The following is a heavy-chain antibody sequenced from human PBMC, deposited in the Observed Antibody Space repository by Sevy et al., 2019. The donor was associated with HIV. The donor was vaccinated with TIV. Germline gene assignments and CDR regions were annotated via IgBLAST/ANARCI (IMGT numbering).Heavy chain of an antibody. CDR1: GCTLTALS. Sequence: ASVKVSCKVSGCTLTALSMHWVRQAPGKGLEWMGTFDPEDGETRFAPKFQGRVTMTEDTSTDTAYMELSSLRSEDTAVYFCATTKDYYDSSGYPFDHWGLGALVTVSS. V-gene: IGHV1-24*01. CDR3: ATTKDYYDSSGYPFDH. J-gene: IGHJ4*02. CDR2: FDPEDGET. D-gene: IGHD3-22*01.